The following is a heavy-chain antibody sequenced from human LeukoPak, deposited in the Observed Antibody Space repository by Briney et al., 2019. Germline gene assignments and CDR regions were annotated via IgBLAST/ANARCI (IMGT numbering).Heavy chain of an antibody. CDR2: ISSSSSYI. V-gene: IGHV3-21*01. J-gene: IGHJ4*02. CDR1: GLTFSSYS. CDR3: AKSEGYFDY. Sequence: GGSLRLSCAASGLTFSSYSMNWVRQAPGKGLEWVSSISSSSSYIYCADSVKGRFTISRDNAKNSLYLQMNSLRAEDTAVYYCAKSEGYFDYWGQGTLVTVSS.